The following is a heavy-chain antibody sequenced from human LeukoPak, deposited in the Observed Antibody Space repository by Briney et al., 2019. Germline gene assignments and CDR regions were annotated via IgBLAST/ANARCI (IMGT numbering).Heavy chain of an antibody. Sequence: QSGGSLRLSCAASGFTFSSYDMHWVRQATGKGLEWVSAIGTAGDTYYPGSAKGRFTISRENAKNSLYLRMNSLRAGDTAVYYCARGHSSSWYGKIQYFDYWGQGTLVTVSS. CDR1: GFTFSSYD. CDR3: ARGHSSSWYGKIQYFDY. J-gene: IGHJ4*02. CDR2: IGTAGDT. D-gene: IGHD6-13*01. V-gene: IGHV3-13*01.